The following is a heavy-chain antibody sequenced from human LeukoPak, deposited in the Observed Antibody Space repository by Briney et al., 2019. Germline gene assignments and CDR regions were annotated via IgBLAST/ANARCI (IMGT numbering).Heavy chain of an antibody. Sequence: GGSLRLSCAASGFTFSDYAMSWVHQAPGKGPEWVSTISAGGGGTYYADSVKGRFTISRDNSKNTLYLQMNSLRAEDTAVYYCAKGAAPRDYWGQGTLVTVSS. D-gene: IGHD6-6*01. J-gene: IGHJ4*02. CDR3: AKGAAPRDY. CDR2: ISAGGGGT. CDR1: GFTFSDYA. V-gene: IGHV3-23*01.